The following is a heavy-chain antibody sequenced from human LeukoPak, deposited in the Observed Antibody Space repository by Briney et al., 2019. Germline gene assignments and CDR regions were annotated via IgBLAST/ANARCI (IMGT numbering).Heavy chain of an antibody. CDR2: ISWSRGSI. CDR1: GFTFDDYA. V-gene: IGHV3-9*03. CDR3: VREVTIVRGMDY. J-gene: IGHJ4*02. D-gene: IGHD2/OR15-2a*01. Sequence: GGSLRLSCAASGFTFDDYAMHWVRQAPGKGLEWVSGISWSRGSIGYADSVKGRFTISRDNAKNSLYLQMNSLRAEDMALYYCVREVTIVRGMDYWGQGTLVTVSS.